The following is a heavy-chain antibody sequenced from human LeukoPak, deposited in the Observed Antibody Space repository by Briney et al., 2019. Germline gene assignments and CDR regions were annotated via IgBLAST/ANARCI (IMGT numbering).Heavy chain of an antibody. CDR1: GFTFSSYA. J-gene: IGHJ4*02. V-gene: IGHV3-30*04. CDR2: ISYDGSNK. D-gene: IGHD3-10*02. CDR3: ACSGSIDY. Sequence: GGPLRLSCAASGFTFSSYAMHWVRQAPGKGLEWVAVISYDGSNKYYADSVKGRFTISRDNSKNTLYLQMNSLRAEDTAVYYCACSGSIDYWGQGTLVTVSS.